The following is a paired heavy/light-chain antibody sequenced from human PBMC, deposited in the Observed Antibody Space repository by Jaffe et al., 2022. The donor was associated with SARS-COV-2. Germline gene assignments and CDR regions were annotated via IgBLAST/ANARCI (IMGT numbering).Heavy chain of an antibody. J-gene: IGHJ4*02. V-gene: IGHV3-11*01. CDR3: ARHQLPAYFDC. CDR2: ISSSGSST. CDR1: GFTFTDNY. D-gene: IGHD1-1*01. Sequence: QVEVVESGGGLVKPGGSLRLSCAASGFTFTDNYMSWIRQAPGKGLEWISYISSSGSSTYYADSVKGRFTISRDNAKNSLYLQMNSLRAEDTAIYYCARHQLPAYFDCWGQGTLVTVSS.
Light chain of an antibody. CDR2: KDS. J-gene: IGLJ2*01. V-gene: IGLV3-25*03. CDR1: VLSKHY. CDR3: QSGDTSGTSKVL. Sequence: SYELTQPPSVSVSPGQTARITCSGDVLSKHYSYWYQQKPGQAPLLVMSKDSERPSGIPGRFSGFTSGTTVTLTISGVRADDEADYYCQSGDTSGTSKVLFGGGTKLTVL.